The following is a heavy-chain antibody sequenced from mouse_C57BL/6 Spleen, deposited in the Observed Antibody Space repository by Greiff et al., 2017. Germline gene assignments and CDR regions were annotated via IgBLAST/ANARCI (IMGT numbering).Heavy chain of an antibody. J-gene: IGHJ2*01. CDR3: ARSYYCSSYFDY. Sequence: EVQLVESGGGLVQPGGSLSLSCAASGFTFTDYYMSWVRQPPGKALEWLGFIRNKANGYTTEYSASVKGRVTIFRDNSQSILYHQMNALRAEDSSTYYCARSYYCSSYFDYWGQGTTLTVSS. CDR2: IRNKANGYTT. CDR1: GFTFTDYY. V-gene: IGHV7-3*01. D-gene: IGHD1-1*01.